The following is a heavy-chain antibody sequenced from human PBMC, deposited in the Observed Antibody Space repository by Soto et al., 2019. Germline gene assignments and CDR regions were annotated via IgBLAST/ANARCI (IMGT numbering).Heavy chain of an antibody. D-gene: IGHD3-3*01. Sequence: QVQLVQSGAEVKKPGASVKVSCKASGYTFTSYGISWVRQAPGQGLEWMGWISAYNGNTNYAQKLQGRVTMTTDAPTSTAYVELRSLRSDDTAVYYCARRITIFGVVIIAFAGMDVWGQGTTVTVSS. J-gene: IGHJ6*02. CDR3: ARRITIFGVVIIAFAGMDV. V-gene: IGHV1-18*01. CDR1: GYTFTSYG. CDR2: ISAYNGNT.